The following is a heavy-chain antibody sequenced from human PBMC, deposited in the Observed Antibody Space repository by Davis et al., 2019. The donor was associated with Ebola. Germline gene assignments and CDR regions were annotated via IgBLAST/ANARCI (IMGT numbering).Heavy chain of an antibody. CDR1: GFTFSSYA. Sequence: GESLKISCAASGFTFSSYAMSWVRQAPGKGLELVSAISGSGGSTYYADSVKGRFTISRDNSKNTLYLQMNSLRAEDTAVYYCAKVLHYYDSSGSDYWGQGTLVTVSS. CDR2: ISGSGGST. J-gene: IGHJ4*02. V-gene: IGHV3-23*01. D-gene: IGHD3-22*01. CDR3: AKVLHYYDSSGSDY.